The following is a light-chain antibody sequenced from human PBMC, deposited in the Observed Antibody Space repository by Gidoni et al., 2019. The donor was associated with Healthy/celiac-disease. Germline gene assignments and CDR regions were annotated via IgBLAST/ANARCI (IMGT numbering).Light chain of an antibody. CDR2: AAS. Sequence: DIQMTQSPSSLSASVGDRVTITCRASQSSSSSLNWYQQKPGKAPKLLIYAASSLQSGVPSRFSGSGSGTDFTLTISSLQPEDVATYYCQQSYSTPLTFGGGTKVEIK. CDR1: QSSSSS. CDR3: QQSYSTPLT. J-gene: IGKJ4*01. V-gene: IGKV1-39*01.